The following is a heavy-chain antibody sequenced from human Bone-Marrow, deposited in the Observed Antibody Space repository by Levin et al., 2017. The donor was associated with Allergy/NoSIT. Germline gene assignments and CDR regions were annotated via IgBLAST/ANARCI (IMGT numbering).Heavy chain of an antibody. D-gene: IGHD3-3*01. CDR3: ARDLGESYDFWSGYSPYYYYYGMDV. V-gene: IGHV1-69*13. Sequence: SVKVSCKASGGTFSSYAISWVRQAPGQGLEWMGGIIPIFGTANYAQKFQGRVTITADESTSTAYMELSSLRSEDTAVYYCARDLGESYDFWSGYSPYYYYYGMDVWGQGTTVTVS. J-gene: IGHJ6*02. CDR1: GGTFSSYA. CDR2: IIPIFGTA.